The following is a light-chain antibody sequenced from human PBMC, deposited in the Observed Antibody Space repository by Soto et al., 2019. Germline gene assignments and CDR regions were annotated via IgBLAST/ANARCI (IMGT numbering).Light chain of an antibody. CDR3: CSYAGSSTLKV. CDR1: SSDFGSYNF. V-gene: IGLV2-23*02. Sequence: QSVLTQPPSASGSPGQSVTISCTGTSSDFGSYNFVSWYQQHPGKAPKLMIYEVSKRPSGISNRFSGSKSGNTASLTISGLQAEDEADYYCCSYAGSSTLKVFGTGTKVTVL. CDR2: EVS. J-gene: IGLJ1*01.